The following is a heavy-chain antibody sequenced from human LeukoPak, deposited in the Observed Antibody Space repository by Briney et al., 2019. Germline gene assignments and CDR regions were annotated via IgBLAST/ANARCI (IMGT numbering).Heavy chain of an antibody. V-gene: IGHV3-7*01. CDR2: IKEDGSEK. Sequence: GGSLRLSCAASGFTFSTYWMSWGRQAPGKGLEWVANIKEDGSEKYYGDSVKGRFTISRDNAKNSLYLQMNSLRAEDTAVYYCARDGSGYQWGQGTLVTVSS. D-gene: IGHD3-22*01. CDR3: ARDGSGYQ. CDR1: GFTFSTYW. J-gene: IGHJ4*02.